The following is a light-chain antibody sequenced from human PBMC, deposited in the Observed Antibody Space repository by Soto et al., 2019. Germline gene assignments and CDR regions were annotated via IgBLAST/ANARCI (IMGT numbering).Light chain of an antibody. Sequence: QPVLTQPPSVSAAPGQKVTISCSGSSSNIGNNYVSWYQQLPGTAPKLLIYDNNKRPSGIPDRFSGSKSGTSATLGITGLQTGDEADYYCGTWDNSLGAGVFGGGTKLTVL. CDR1: SSNIGNNY. CDR3: GTWDNSLGAGV. J-gene: IGLJ3*02. CDR2: DNN. V-gene: IGLV1-51*01.